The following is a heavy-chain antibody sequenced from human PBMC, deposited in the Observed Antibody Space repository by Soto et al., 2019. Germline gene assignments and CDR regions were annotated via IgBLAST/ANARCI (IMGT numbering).Heavy chain of an antibody. V-gene: IGHV1-18*01. J-gene: IGHJ5*02. Sequence: VASVKVSCKASGYTFTSYGISWVRQAPGQGLEWMGWISAYNGNTNYAQKLQGRVTMTTDTSTSTAYMELRRLRSDDTAVYYCARLSLRYCSGGSCYSGRFDPWGQGTPVTVYS. CDR2: ISAYNGNT. CDR1: GYTFTSYG. D-gene: IGHD2-15*01. CDR3: ARLSLRYCSGGSCYSGRFDP.